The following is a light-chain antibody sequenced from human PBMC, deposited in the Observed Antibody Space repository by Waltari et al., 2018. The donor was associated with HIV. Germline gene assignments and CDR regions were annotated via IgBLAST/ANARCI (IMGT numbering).Light chain of an antibody. V-gene: IGLV2-11*01. CDR3: CSYAGSYSYVV. J-gene: IGLJ2*01. CDR1: SSDVGGYNY. CDR2: DVN. Sequence: QSALTQPRSVSGSPGQSVTMSCSGTSSDVGGYNYVSWYQQHPGKAPKLMIYDVNKLPSGVPDRCSGSKSGNTASLTISGLQAEDEADYYCCSYAGSYSYVVLGGGTKLTVL.